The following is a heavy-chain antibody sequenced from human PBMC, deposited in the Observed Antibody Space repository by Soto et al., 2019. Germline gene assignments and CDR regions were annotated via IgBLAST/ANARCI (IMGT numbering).Heavy chain of an antibody. CDR2: ISGSGGST. J-gene: IGHJ3*02. V-gene: IGHV3-23*01. CDR3: AKDRRARIPRLHLGELSYHDAFYI. D-gene: IGHD3-16*02. CDR1: GFTFSSYA. Sequence: EAQLLESGGGLVQPGGSLRLSCAASGFTFSSYAMSWVRQAPGKGLEWVSAISGSGGSTYYADSVKGRFTISRDNSKNTRYLQMNSLRDEDTAVYYCAKDRRARIPRLHLGELSYHDAFYIWGQGTMVNVSS.